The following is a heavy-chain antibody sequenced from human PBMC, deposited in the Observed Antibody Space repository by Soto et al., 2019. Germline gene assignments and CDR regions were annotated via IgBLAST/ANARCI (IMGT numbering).Heavy chain of an antibody. J-gene: IGHJ5*02. Sequence: QVQLQESGPGLVKPSQTLSLTCTVSGGSISSGGYYWSWIRQHPGKGLEWIGYIYYSGGTYYNPSIKSRVTIAVDTSKKPFSLKLSSVTAADTAVYYCAREEGGGYDHRWFDPWGQGTLVTVSS. D-gene: IGHD5-12*01. V-gene: IGHV4-31*03. CDR3: AREEGGGYDHRWFDP. CDR1: GGSISSGGYY. CDR2: IYYSGGT.